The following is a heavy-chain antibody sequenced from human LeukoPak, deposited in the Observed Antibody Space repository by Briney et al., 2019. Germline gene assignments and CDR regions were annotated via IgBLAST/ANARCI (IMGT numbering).Heavy chain of an antibody. Sequence: GGSLRLSCAASGFTFSSHWMHWVRQAPGKGLVWVSRVNGPGDWTHYADSVRGRFIISRDNAENTISLQMNNLRAEDTAVYFCAREVFEGQRQSDAFDVWGQGTMVTVSS. D-gene: IGHD6-25*01. CDR3: AREVFEGQRQSDAFDV. CDR1: GFTFSSHW. CDR2: VNGPGDWT. V-gene: IGHV3-74*01. J-gene: IGHJ3*01.